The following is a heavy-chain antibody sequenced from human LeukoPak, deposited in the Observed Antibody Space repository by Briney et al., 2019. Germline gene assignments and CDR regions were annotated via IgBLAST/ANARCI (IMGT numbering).Heavy chain of an antibody. Sequence: GGSLRLSCAASGFTFSSYAMSWVRQAPGKGLEWVSAISGSGGSTYYADSVKGRFTISRDNSKNTLYLQMNSLRAEDTAVYYCATEDCSGGSCYFGYYYYYGMDVWGQGTTVTASS. CDR1: GFTFSSYA. CDR3: ATEDCSGGSCYFGYYYYYGMDV. J-gene: IGHJ6*02. D-gene: IGHD2-15*01. CDR2: ISGSGGST. V-gene: IGHV3-23*01.